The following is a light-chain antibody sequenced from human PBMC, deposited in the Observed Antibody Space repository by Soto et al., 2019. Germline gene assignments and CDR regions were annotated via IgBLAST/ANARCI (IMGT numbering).Light chain of an antibody. CDR1: QGIRND. V-gene: IGKV1-6*01. CDR2: AAS. Sequence: AIQMTQSPSSLSASVGDRVTITCRASQGIRNDLGWYQQKPGKAPKLLIYAASSLQSGVPSRFSGSGSGTDFTLTISSLQLEDLATYYYLQDYNYPRTFGQGTKVDIK. J-gene: IGKJ1*01. CDR3: LQDYNYPRT.